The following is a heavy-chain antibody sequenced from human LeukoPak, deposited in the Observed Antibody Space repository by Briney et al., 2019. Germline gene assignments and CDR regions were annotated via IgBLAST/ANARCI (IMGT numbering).Heavy chain of an antibody. CDR2: IYHSGST. V-gene: IGHV4-39*07. J-gene: IGHJ3*02. Sequence: PSETLSLTCTVSGGSISSSYWGWTRQPPGKGLEWIGSIYHSGSTYYNPSLKSRVTISVDTSKNQFSLKLSSVTAADTAVYYCARFQRDSSGWGAFDIWGQGTMVTVSS. D-gene: IGHD6-19*01. CDR1: GGSISSSY. CDR3: ARFQRDSSGWGAFDI.